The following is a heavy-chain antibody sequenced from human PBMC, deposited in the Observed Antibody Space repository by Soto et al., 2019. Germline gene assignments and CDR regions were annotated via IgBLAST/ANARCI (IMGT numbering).Heavy chain of an antibody. D-gene: IGHD1-1*01. V-gene: IGHV4-4*02. J-gene: IGHJ5*01. CDR3: ARGRQGGSANNCYFDP. CDR1: GGSVRAPDW. Sequence: SETLSLTCTLSGGSVRAPDWWNWVRQSPDKGLEWIAEVHISGHSNYNPSLRSRVSASIDSSKNQFYLNLNSVTAADTAIYYCARGRQGGSANNCYFDPWGQGTQVTVS. CDR2: VHISGHS.